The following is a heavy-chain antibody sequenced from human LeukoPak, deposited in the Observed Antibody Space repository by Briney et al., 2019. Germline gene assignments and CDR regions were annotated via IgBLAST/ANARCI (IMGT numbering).Heavy chain of an antibody. Sequence: AETLSLTCSVSGGSISLYYGSWIRRPPGEGRVCIGYIYYTRTTNSNPALQTLATITVATSKNQYSLKLSSVTAADTALYYDARDRASAGGFDYWGQGTLVTVSS. CDR1: GGSISLYY. V-gene: IGHV4-59*01. D-gene: IGHD2-15*01. J-gene: IGHJ4*02. CDR2: IYYTRTT. CDR3: ARDRASAGGFDY.